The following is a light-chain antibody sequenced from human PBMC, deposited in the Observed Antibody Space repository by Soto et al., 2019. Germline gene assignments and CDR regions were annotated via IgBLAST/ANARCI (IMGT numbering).Light chain of an antibody. CDR3: QKYNSAQR. V-gene: IGKV1-27*01. J-gene: IGKJ1*01. CDR2: AAS. Sequence: DIQMTQSPSSLSASVGDRVTITCRASQGISNYLAWYQQKPGKVPKLLIYAASTLQSGAHSRFSGSGAGTDFPLTISSLQAEDVATYYYQKYNSAQRFGQGTKVEIK. CDR1: QGISNY.